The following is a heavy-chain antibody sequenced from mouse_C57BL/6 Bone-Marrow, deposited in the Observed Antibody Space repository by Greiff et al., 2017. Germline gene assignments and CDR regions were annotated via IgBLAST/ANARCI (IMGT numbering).Heavy chain of an antibody. D-gene: IGHD2-1*01. Sequence: VQLQQSVAELVRPGASVKLSCTASGFNFKNTYMHWVKQRPEQGLEWIGRIDPANGNTKYAPKFQGKATITADTSSNTAYMQLSSLTSEDTAIYYCARSGGNARCRYFDVWGTGTTVTVSS. CDR2: IDPANGNT. CDR3: ARSGGNARCRYFDV. J-gene: IGHJ1*03. V-gene: IGHV14-3*01. CDR1: GFNFKNTY.